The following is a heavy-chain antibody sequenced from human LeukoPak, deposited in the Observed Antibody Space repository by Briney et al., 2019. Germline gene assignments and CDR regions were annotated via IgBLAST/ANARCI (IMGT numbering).Heavy chain of an antibody. Sequence: PGGSVRLSCAPSGFTVSSNYMSWVRHAPGKGLEWLSVIYSGGSTYYADSVKGRFTISKDNPKKKQYFKMNSLRAEDTAVYYCATGSLKRGYSYGPHFDYWGQGTLVTVSS. V-gene: IGHV3-53*01. J-gene: IGHJ4*02. CDR1: GFTVSSNY. CDR3: ATGSLKRGYSYGPHFDY. D-gene: IGHD5-18*01. CDR2: IYSGGST.